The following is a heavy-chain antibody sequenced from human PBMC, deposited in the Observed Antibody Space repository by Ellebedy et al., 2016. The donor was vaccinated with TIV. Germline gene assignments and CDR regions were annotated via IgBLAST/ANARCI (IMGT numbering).Heavy chain of an antibody. Sequence: SETLSLTXTVSGYSISSGYYWGWIRQPPGKGLEWIGSFYHSGSTYYNPSLKSRVTISVDTSKNQFSLKLSSVTAADTAVYYCARVMTTVVTADYWGQGTLVTVSS. D-gene: IGHD4-23*01. CDR1: GYSISSGYY. CDR2: FYHSGST. J-gene: IGHJ4*02. V-gene: IGHV4-38-2*02. CDR3: ARVMTTVVTADY.